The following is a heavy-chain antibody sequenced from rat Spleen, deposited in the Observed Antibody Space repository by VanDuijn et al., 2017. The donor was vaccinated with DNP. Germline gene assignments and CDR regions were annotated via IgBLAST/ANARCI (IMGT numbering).Heavy chain of an antibody. J-gene: IGHJ2*01. Sequence: EVQMVESGGGLVQPGRSLKLSCVDSGFTFKDFYMAWVRQTPQKGLEWVASIRYAGDNKEYGDSGKGRFTISRDNAKSTLYLQMNTLSSEDMATYYCVRWYNSGYYFDYWGQGVMVTVSS. D-gene: IGHD4-3*01. CDR3: VRWYNSGYYFDY. CDR2: IRYAGDNK. V-gene: IGHV5-22*01. CDR1: GFTFKDFY.